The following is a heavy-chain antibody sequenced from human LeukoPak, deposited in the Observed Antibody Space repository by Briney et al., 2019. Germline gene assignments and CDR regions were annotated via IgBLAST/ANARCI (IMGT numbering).Heavy chain of an antibody. Sequence: QTGGSLRLSCAACGFTFSSYDMHWVRQATGKGLEWVSAIGTAGDTYYPGSVKGQFTISRENAKNSLYLQMNSLRAEDTAVYYCARDASSVFSGWFDPWGQGTLVTVSS. J-gene: IGHJ5*02. CDR2: IGTAGDT. CDR1: GFTFSSYD. V-gene: IGHV3-13*03. CDR3: ARDASSVFSGWFDP. D-gene: IGHD3-16*01.